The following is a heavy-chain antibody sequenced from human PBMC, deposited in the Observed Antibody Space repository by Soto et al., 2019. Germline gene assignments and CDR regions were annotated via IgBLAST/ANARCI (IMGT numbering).Heavy chain of an antibody. Sequence: GSLRLSCAGSGSTFTDFTMTLVRQAPGKGLEWVSAISGDGLSTYYAGSVKGRFTISRDNSKTTLYLQMNSLRAEDTAVYYCARRPDAFDIWGRGTMVTVSS. J-gene: IGHJ3*02. V-gene: IGHV3-23*01. CDR3: ARRPDAFDI. CDR2: ISGDGLST. CDR1: GSTFTDFT.